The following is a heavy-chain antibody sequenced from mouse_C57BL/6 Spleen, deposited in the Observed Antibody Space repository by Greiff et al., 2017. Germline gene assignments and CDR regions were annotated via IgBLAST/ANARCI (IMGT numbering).Heavy chain of an antibody. D-gene: IGHD1-1*01. CDR3: ARSGYYYGDFDY. CDR1: GYTFTSYW. J-gene: IGHJ2*01. Sequence: QVQLQQPGTELVKPGASVKLSCKASGYTFTSYWMHWVKQRPGQGLEWIGNINPRNGGTNYNEKFKSKATLTVDKSSSTAYMQLSSLTSEDSAVYYCARSGYYYGDFDYWGQGTTLTVSS. CDR2: INPRNGGT. V-gene: IGHV1-53*01.